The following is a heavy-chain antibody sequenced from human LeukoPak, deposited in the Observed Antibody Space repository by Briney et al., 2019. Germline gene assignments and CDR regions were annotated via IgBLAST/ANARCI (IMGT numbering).Heavy chain of an antibody. CDR1: GGSISSYY. J-gene: IGHJ6*03. CDR3: ARLVGFWSGYYYYYYMDV. D-gene: IGHD3-3*01. CDR2: SYYSGST. Sequence: PSETLSLTCTVSGGSISSYYWSWIRQPPGKGLEWIGYSYYSGSTNYNPSLKSRVTISVDTSKNQFSLKLSSVTAADTAVYYCARLVGFWSGYYYYYYMDVWGKGTTVTVSS. V-gene: IGHV4-59*01.